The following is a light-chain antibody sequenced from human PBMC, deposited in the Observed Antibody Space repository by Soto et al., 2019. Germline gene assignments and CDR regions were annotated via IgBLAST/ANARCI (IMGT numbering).Light chain of an antibody. V-gene: IGKV1-5*03. CDR3: QQYDSYPFT. J-gene: IGKJ4*01. Sequence: DIQMTQSPSTLSASVGDRVTMTCRASQRINNWLAWYQQKPGKAPNLLIYKASSLESGVPSRFSGSGSGTEFTLTVSSLQPDDFATYYCQQYDSYPFTFGGGTKVEIK. CDR2: KAS. CDR1: QRINNW.